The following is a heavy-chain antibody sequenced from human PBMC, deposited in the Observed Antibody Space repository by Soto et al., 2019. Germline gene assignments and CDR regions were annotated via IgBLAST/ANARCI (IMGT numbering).Heavy chain of an antibody. J-gene: IGHJ6*02. V-gene: IGHV1-69*13. Sequence: SVKVSCKASGGTFSSYAISWVRQAPGQGLEWMGGIIPIFGTANYAQKFQGRVTITADESTSTAYMELSSLRSEDTAVYYCARDPYGDYYYYYGMDVWGQGTTVTVSS. CDR1: GGTFSSYA. CDR2: IIPIFGTA. CDR3: ARDPYGDYYYYYGMDV. D-gene: IGHD4-17*01.